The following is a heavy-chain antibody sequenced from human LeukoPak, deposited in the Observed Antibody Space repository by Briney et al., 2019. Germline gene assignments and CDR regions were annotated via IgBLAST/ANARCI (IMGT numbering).Heavy chain of an antibody. CDR2: IIPIFGTA. D-gene: IGHD2-15*01. J-gene: IGHJ4*02. V-gene: IGHV1-69*13. CDR1: GGTFSSYA. CDR3: AKLAGYCSGGSCHKHFHY. Sequence: SVKVSCKASGGTFSSYAISWVRQAPGQGLEWMGGIIPIFGTANYAQKFQGRVTITADESTSTAYMELSSLRSEDTAVYYCAKLAGYCSGGSCHKHFHYWGQGTLVTVSS.